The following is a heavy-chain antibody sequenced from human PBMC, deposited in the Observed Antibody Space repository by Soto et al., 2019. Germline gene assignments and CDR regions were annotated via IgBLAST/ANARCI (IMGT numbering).Heavy chain of an antibody. J-gene: IGHJ6*02. D-gene: IGHD1-7*01. V-gene: IGHV4-30-2*01. Sequence: PSETLXLTCAVSGGXISSGGYSWSWIRQPPGKGLEWIGYIYHSGSTYYNPSLKSRVTISVDRSKNQFSLKLSSVTAADTAVYYCARDRYITGTTYYYYGMDVWGQGTTVTVSS. CDR2: IYHSGST. CDR1: GGXISSGGYS. CDR3: ARDRYITGTTYYYYGMDV.